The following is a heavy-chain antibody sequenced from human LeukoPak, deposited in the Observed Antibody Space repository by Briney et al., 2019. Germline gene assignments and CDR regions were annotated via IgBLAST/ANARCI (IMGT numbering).Heavy chain of an antibody. V-gene: IGHV3-23*01. D-gene: IGHD2-21*01. J-gene: IGHJ5*02. Sequence: GGSLRLSCAASGFTSSSCAMTSVRHAPGKGLEWVSGISGSGGSTYYADSVKGRLTISRDNAKSSLYLQMNSLRGEDTAVYYCARGLPAFDPWGQGTLVTVSS. CDR1: GFTSSSCA. CDR3: ARGLPAFDP. CDR2: ISGSGGST.